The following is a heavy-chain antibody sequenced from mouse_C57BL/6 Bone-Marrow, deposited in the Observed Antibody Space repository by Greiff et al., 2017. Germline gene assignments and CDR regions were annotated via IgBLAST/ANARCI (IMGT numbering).Heavy chain of an antibody. CDR3: ARKGDSNYSY. Sequence: QVQLQQSGAELARPGASVKLSCKASGYTFTSYGISWVKQRPGQGLEWIGEIYPRSGNTYYNEKFKGKATLTADKSSSTAYMELRSLTSEDSAVYFGARKGDSNYSYWGQGTTLTVSS. V-gene: IGHV1-81*01. CDR1: GYTFTSYG. CDR2: IYPRSGNT. D-gene: IGHD2-5*01. J-gene: IGHJ2*01.